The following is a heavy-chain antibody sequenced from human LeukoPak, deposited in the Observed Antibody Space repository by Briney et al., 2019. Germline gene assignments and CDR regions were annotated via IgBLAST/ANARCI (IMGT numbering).Heavy chain of an antibody. CDR2: IIPIFGTA. CDR1: GGTFSSYA. J-gene: IGHJ4*02. Sequence: ASVKVSCKASGGTFSSYAISWVRQAPGQGLEWMGGIIPIFGTANYAQKFQGRVTITADESTSTAYMELSSLRSEDTAVYYCAIVRGAARADGFDYWGQGTLVTVSS. CDR3: AIVRGAARADGFDY. D-gene: IGHD6-6*01. V-gene: IGHV1-69*13.